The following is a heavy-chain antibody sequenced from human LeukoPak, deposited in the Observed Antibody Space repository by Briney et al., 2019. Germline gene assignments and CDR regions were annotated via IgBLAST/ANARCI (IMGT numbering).Heavy chain of an antibody. J-gene: IGHJ4*02. CDR3: ATVPGDN. CDR2: ISSSSIYI. V-gene: IGHV3-21*01. Sequence: GGSLRLSCAASGFTFSAYAVTWVRQAPGKGLEWVSSISSSSIYIYYADSVKGRFTISRDNAKNSLYLQMNSLRPEDTAVYYCATVPGDNWGQGTLVTVSS. CDR1: GFTFSAYA.